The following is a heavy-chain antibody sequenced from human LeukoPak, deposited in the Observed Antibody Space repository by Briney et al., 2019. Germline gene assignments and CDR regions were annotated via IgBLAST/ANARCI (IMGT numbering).Heavy chain of an antibody. V-gene: IGHV3-23*01. CDR3: AGGLYYDILTGSPYYYGMDV. J-gene: IGHJ6*02. CDR1: GFTFTTYA. CDR2: ISGGGDNT. D-gene: IGHD3-9*01. Sequence: PGGSLRLSCAASGFTFTTYAMSWVRQAPGKGLEWVSAISGGGDNTYYADSVKGRFTISRDNAKNSLYLQMNSLRGEDTAVYYCAGGLYYDILTGSPYYYGMDVWGQGTTVTVSS.